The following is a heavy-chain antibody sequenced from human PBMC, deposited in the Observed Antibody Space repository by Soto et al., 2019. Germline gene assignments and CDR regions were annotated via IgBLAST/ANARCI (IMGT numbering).Heavy chain of an antibody. V-gene: IGHV3-33*01. Sequence: GGSLRLSCAASGFTFSSYGMHWVRQAPGKGLEWVAVIWYDGSNKYYADSVKGRFTISRDNSKNTLYLQMNSLRAEDTAVYYCASRGRYGDYYYYGMDVWGQGTTVTVSS. CDR2: IWYDGSNK. D-gene: IGHD5-18*01. J-gene: IGHJ6*02. CDR3: ASRGRYGDYYYYGMDV. CDR1: GFTFSSYG.